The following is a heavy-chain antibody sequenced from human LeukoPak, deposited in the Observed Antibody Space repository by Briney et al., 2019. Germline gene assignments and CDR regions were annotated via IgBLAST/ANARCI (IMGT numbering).Heavy chain of an antibody. CDR1: GFTFSSYA. D-gene: IGHD5-24*01. CDR2: ISYDGSNK. Sequence: GGSLRLSCATSGFTFSSYAMHWVRQAPGKGLEWVAVISYDGSNKYYADSVKGRFTISRDNSKNTLYLQMNSLRAEDTAVYYCARDNKWLHPSYFDYWGQGTLVTVSS. CDR3: ARDNKWLHPSYFDY. J-gene: IGHJ4*02. V-gene: IGHV3-30-3*01.